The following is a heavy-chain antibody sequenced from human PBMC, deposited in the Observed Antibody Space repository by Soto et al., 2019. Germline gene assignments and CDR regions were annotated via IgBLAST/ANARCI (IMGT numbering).Heavy chain of an antibody. CDR2: LYWDDDE. CDR1: GFSLSTSGVA. J-gene: IGHJ4*02. V-gene: IGHV2-5*02. Sequence: QITVKESGPTLVKPTQTLTLTCTVSGFSLSTSGVAVAWIRQPPGKALEWLALLYWDDDERYSPPLRSRLTISKDDARNQVVLTMTNMDPVDTGTYYCVPRQYNGYDWGYFDYWGQGSLVAVSS. D-gene: IGHD5-12*01. CDR3: VPRQYNGYDWGYFDY.